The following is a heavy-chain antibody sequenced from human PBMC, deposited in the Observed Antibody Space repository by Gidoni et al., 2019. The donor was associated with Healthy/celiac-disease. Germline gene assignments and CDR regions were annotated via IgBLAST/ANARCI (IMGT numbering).Heavy chain of an antibody. J-gene: IGHJ6*02. CDR1: GFTFSSYS. V-gene: IGHV3-21*01. CDR3: ARDCSKEVVSSWHYYYYYGMDV. CDR2: ISSSSSYI. D-gene: IGHD6-13*01. Sequence: EVQLVESGGGLVKPGGSLRLSCAASGFTFSSYSLNWVRQAPGKGLEWVSSISSSSSYIYYADSVKGRFTISRDNAKNSLYLQMNSLRAEDTAVYYCARDCSKEVVSSWHYYYYYGMDVWGQGTTVTVSS.